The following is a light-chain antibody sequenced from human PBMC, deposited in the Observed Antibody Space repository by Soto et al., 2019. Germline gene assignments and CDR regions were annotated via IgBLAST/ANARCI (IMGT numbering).Light chain of an antibody. Sequence: ENMLTQSLGTLSLYTGERGTLSCRASQSVSSSHLAWYQQKPGQGPRLLIYGAASRATGIPDRFSGSRSGTDCTLTISRLEPEDFAVYYCQQYYSSPLTFGGGTKVDI. V-gene: IGKV3-20*01. CDR1: QSVSSSH. CDR3: QQYYSSPLT. J-gene: IGKJ4*01. CDR2: GAA.